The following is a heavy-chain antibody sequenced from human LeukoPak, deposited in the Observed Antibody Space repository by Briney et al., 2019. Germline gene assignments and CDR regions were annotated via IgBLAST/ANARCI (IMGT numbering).Heavy chain of an antibody. J-gene: IGHJ4*02. CDR1: GFTFSSCA. CDR2: IRSNGGST. Sequence: PGGSLRLSCSASGFTFSSCAIHWVRQAPGKGLEYFSAIRSNGGSTYYADSVKGRFTISRDNSKNTLYLQMSSLRAEDTAVYYCVKGGGYCSSSSCPPPYYFDYWGQGTLVTVSS. V-gene: IGHV3-64D*06. D-gene: IGHD2-2*01. CDR3: VKGGGYCSSSSCPPPYYFDY.